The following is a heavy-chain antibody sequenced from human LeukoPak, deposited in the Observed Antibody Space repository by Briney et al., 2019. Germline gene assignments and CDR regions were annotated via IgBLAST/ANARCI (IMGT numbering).Heavy chain of an antibody. CDR3: ARDSAAVWFGELLSSAHGWFDP. J-gene: IGHJ5*02. V-gene: IGHV1-2*02. CDR1: GYTFTGYY. CDR2: INPNSGGT. D-gene: IGHD3-10*01. Sequence: GASVKVSCKASGYTFTGYYMHWVRQAPGQGLEWMGMINPNSGGTNYAQKFQGRVTITTHTSISTAYMGLSRLRSDDTAVYYCARDSAAVWFGELLSSAHGWFDPWGQGTLVTVSS.